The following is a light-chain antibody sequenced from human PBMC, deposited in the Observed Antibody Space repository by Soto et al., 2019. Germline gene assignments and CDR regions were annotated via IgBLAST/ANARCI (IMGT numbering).Light chain of an antibody. J-gene: IGKJ1*01. V-gene: IGKV3-15*01. CDR2: GAS. CDR3: QQCTNWPGT. Sequence: EIVMTQSPATLSVSPGERATLSCRASQSVSSNLAWYQQKPGQAPRLLIYGASPRATGIPARFSGSGSGTEFTLTISSLQSEDVAVYYCQQCTNWPGTFGQGTKVDIK. CDR1: QSVSSN.